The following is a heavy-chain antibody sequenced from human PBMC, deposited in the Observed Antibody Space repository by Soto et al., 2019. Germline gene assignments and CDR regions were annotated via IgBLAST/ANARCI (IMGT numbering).Heavy chain of an antibody. D-gene: IGHD3-16*02. CDR3: TRSAVRPSGGLIGPFAY. J-gene: IGHJ4*02. V-gene: IGHV1-3*01. Sequence: QVQLVQSGAEGKKPGASVKVSCKASGYTFSTYAVHWVRQAPGQRLEWMGWINAGNGNTKYSQKFQGRVTITRDTSASTAYMELSSLRSEDTAMYYCTRSAVRPSGGLIGPFAYWGQGTLVTVSS. CDR2: INAGNGNT. CDR1: GYTFSTYA.